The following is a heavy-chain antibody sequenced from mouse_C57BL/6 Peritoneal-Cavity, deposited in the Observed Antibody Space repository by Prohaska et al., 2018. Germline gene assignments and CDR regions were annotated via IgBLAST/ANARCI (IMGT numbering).Heavy chain of an antibody. J-gene: IGHJ1*03. CDR2: INPDWRTI. V-gene: IGHV4-1*01. CDR3: ARGGITTGTWYFDV. D-gene: IGHD2-4*01. Sequence: EVKLLQSGGGLVQPGGSLKLSCAASGIDFSRYWMSWVRRAPGKGLEWIVEINPDWRTIDYGPTLKDKVISARDNGKNTLYLQMSKVRSEDTALYYCARGGITTGTWYFDVWGTGTTVTVSS. CDR1: GIDFSRYW.